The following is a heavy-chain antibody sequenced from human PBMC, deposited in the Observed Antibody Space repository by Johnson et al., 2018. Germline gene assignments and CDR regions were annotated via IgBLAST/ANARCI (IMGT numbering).Heavy chain of an antibody. CDR2: IYYSGST. D-gene: IGHD2-15*01. V-gene: IGHV4-39*07. CDR1: GGSISSSSYY. Sequence: QVQLQESGPGLVKPSETLSLTCTVSGGSISSSSYYWGWIRQPPGKGLEWIGSIYYSGSTYYNPSLKSRVTISVDTSKNQFSLKLSPVTAADTAVYYCARPLGYCSGGSCYSGAFDIWGQGTMVTVSS. CDR3: ARPLGYCSGGSCYSGAFDI. J-gene: IGHJ3*02.